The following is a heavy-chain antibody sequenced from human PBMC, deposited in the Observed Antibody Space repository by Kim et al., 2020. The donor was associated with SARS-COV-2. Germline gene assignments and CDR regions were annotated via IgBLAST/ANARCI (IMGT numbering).Heavy chain of an antibody. D-gene: IGHD6-19*01. Sequence: SETLSLTCTVSGGSISSYYWSWIWQPPGKGLEWIGYIYYSGSTNYNPSLKSRVTIPVDTSENQSSLKLSSVTAANTAVYYCARVASSLAVAVAFDPWGQGALVTVTS. CDR2: IYYSGST. CDR1: GGSISSYY. V-gene: IGHV4-59*01. J-gene: IGHJ5*02. CDR3: ARVASSLAVAVAFDP.